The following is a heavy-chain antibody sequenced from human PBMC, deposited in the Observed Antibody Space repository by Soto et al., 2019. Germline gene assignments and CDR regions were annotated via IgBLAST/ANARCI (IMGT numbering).Heavy chain of an antibody. CDR2: IIPIFGTA. V-gene: IGHV1-69*06. CDR3: ARDDIVGATNSPFDY. CDR1: GGTFSSYA. J-gene: IGHJ4*02. Sequence: SVKVSCKASGGTFSSYAISWVRQAPGQGLEWMGGIIPIFGTANYAQKFQGRVTITADKSTSTAYMELSSLRSEDTAVYYCARDDIVGATNSPFDYWGQGTLVTVSS. D-gene: IGHD1-26*01.